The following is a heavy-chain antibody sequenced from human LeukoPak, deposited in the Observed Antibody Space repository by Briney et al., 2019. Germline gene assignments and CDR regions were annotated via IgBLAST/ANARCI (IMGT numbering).Heavy chain of an antibody. CDR3: ARRLTQYDCFDP. CDR1: GDSFSSYDAT. V-gene: IGHV6-1*01. CDR2: TYYRSKWGN. Sequence: SQTLSLTCAISGDSFSSYDATWNWIRQSPSRGLEWLGRTYYRSKWGNDYAVSVKSRITINPDTSKNQFSLHLNSVTPEDTAVYYCARRLTQYDCFDPWGQGILVTVSS. J-gene: IGHJ5*02. D-gene: IGHD2-2*01.